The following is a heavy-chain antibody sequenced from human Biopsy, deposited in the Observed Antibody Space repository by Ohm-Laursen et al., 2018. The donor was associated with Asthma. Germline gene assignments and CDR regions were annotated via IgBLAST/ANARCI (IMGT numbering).Heavy chain of an antibody. CDR3: ARKAGSCISRTCYSLDF. D-gene: IGHD2-2*01. J-gene: IGHJ4*02. V-gene: IGHV1-69*13. Sequence: SVKVSCKSLGGTFNAYVIGWVRQAPGQGLEWMGGINSVFGTTTYPQKFQDRVTITADDSTSTVYMELSSLRSGDTAVYYCARKAGSCISRTCYSLDFWGQGTLVTVSS. CDR2: INSVFGTT. CDR1: GGTFNAYV.